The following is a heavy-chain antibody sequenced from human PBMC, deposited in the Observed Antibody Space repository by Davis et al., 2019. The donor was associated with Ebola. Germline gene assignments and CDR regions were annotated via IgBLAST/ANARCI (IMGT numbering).Heavy chain of an antibody. D-gene: IGHD6-13*01. CDR1: GFIFSGYS. Sequence: GESLKISCAASGFIFSGYSMNWVRQAPGKGLEWVSSISSSSSYIYYADSVKGRFTISRDNAKNSLYLQMNSLRAEDTAVYYCARRGTSSWYAGWFDPWGQGTLVTVSS. CDR3: ARRGTSSWYAGWFDP. V-gene: IGHV3-21*01. J-gene: IGHJ5*02. CDR2: ISSSSSYI.